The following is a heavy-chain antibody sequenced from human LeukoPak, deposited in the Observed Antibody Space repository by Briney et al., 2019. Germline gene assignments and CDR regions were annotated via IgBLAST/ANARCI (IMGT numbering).Heavy chain of an antibody. Sequence: GSLRLSCVASGFTFSSYAMSWVRQAPGKGLEWVSGISGSGGNTYYADSVKGRFTISRDNSKNTLYLQTNSLRAEDTAIYYCAKDWSCSSASCRFDYWGQGTLVTVSS. V-gene: IGHV3-23*01. J-gene: IGHJ4*02. D-gene: IGHD2-2*01. CDR2: ISGSGGNT. CDR1: GFTFSSYA. CDR3: AKDWSCSSASCRFDY.